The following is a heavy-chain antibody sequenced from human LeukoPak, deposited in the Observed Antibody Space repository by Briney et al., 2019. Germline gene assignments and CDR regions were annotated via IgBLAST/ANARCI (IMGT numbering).Heavy chain of an antibody. J-gene: IGHJ4*02. CDR2: IYSGGST. D-gene: IGHD3-9*01. CDR1: GFTVSSNY. Sequence: PGGSLRLSCAASGFTVSSNYMSWVRQAPGKGLEWVSVIYSGGSTYYADSVKGRFTISRDNSKNTLYLQMNSLRAEDTAVYYCAKELGRLVTPFDYWGQGTLVTVSS. V-gene: IGHV3-53*01. CDR3: AKELGRLVTPFDY.